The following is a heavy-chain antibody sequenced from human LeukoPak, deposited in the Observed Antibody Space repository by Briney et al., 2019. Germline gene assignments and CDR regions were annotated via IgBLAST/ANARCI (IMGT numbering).Heavy chain of an antibody. CDR2: IRAGGDNT. V-gene: IGHV3-23*01. CDR1: GFTFSSYG. Sequence: GGSPRLSCAASGFTFSSYGMSWVRQAPGKGLEWVSGIRAGGDNTYYADSVKGRFTISRDNSKNTLYLQMNSLRAEDTAVYYCAKGMVRGVILKGFDYWGQGTLVTVSS. J-gene: IGHJ4*02. D-gene: IGHD3-10*01. CDR3: AKGMVRGVILKGFDY.